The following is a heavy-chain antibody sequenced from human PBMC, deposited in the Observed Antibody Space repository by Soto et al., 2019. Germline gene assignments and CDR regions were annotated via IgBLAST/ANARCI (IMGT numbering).Heavy chain of an antibody. V-gene: IGHV1-2*02. CDR3: ARDSGYDLFAFDI. CDR2: INPNSGGT. Sequence: GASVKVSCKASGYTFTGYYMHWVRQAPGQGLGWMGWINPNSGGTNYAQKFQGRVTMTRDTSISTAYMELSRLRSDDTAVYYGARDSGYDLFAFDIWGQGTMVTVSS. D-gene: IGHD5-12*01. CDR1: GYTFTGYY. J-gene: IGHJ3*02.